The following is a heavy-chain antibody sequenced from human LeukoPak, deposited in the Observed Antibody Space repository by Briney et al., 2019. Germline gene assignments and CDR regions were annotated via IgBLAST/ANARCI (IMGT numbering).Heavy chain of an antibody. J-gene: IGHJ4*02. Sequence: GGSLRLTCAASGITFSSSGMSWVRQAPGMGLEWVSTISENGGSTYYPDSVKGRFTISRDNSKNTLCLQMNSLRVEDTAVYYCAKGAYYDFWGQGTLVTVSS. CDR3: AKGAYYDF. CDR2: ISENGGST. D-gene: IGHD4/OR15-4a*01. V-gene: IGHV3-23*01. CDR1: GITFSSSG.